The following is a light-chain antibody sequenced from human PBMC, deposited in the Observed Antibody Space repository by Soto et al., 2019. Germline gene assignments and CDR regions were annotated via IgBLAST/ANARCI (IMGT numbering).Light chain of an antibody. CDR2: DAS. Sequence: DIPMTQSPSTLSASVGDRVTITCRASQSIRSRLAWYQQRPGKAPKLLIYDASTLDSGVPSRFSGRGSGTEVTLAIRSARPDHSAISYCQQYDTFSSAFGQGTNVE. CDR1: QSIRSR. J-gene: IGKJ1*01. CDR3: QQYDTFSSA. V-gene: IGKV1-5*01.